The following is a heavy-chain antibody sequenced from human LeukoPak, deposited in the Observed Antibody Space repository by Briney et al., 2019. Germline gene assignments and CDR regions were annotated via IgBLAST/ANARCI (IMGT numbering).Heavy chain of an antibody. CDR3: ARVLWNDTPDWYFDL. D-gene: IGHD1-1*01. J-gene: IGHJ2*01. V-gene: IGHV1-2*02. CDR1: GYTFTGYY. Sequence: ASVKVSCKASGYTFTGYYMHWVRQAPGQGLEWMGWINPNSGGTNYAQKFQGRVTMTRDTSISTAYMELSRLRSDDTAVYYCARVLWNDTPDWYFDLWGRGTLVTVSS. CDR2: INPNSGGT.